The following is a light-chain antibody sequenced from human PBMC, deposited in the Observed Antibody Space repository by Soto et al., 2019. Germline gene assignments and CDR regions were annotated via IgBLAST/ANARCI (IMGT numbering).Light chain of an antibody. V-gene: IGKV3-20*01. CDR1: QSVSSSY. CDR3: QQYNNWPRWT. CDR2: GAS. Sequence: EIVLTQSPATLSLSPGERATLSCRASQSVSSSYLAWYQQKPGQAPRLLIYGASSRATGIPDRFSGSGSGTDFTLTISRLEPEDFAVYFCQQYNNWPRWTFGQGTKVDIK. J-gene: IGKJ1*01.